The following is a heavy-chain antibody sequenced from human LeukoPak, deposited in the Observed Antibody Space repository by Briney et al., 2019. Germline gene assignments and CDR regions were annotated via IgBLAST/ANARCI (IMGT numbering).Heavy chain of an antibody. D-gene: IGHD1-26*01. V-gene: IGHV1-8*01. CDR1: GYTFTSYY. Sequence: ASVKVSCKASGYTFTSYYINWVRQATGQGLEWMGWINLNSGNTGYAQNFQGRLTVTRDTSINTAYMELSTLRSEDTAIYYCARVTGSIDYWGQGTLVTVSS. J-gene: IGHJ4*02. CDR2: INLNSGNT. CDR3: ARVTGSIDY.